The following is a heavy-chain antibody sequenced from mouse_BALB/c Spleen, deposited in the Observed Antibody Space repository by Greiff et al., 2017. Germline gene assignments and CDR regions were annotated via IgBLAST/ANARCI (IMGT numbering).Heavy chain of an antibody. Sequence: EVKLMESGGGLVQPGGSLRLSCATSGFTFTDYYMSWVRQPPGKALEWLGFIRNKANGYTTEYSASVKGRFTISRDNSQRILYLQMNTLGAEDSATYYCARVNYRYDLADWGQGTLVTVSA. CDR2: IRNKANGYTT. CDR1: GFTFTDYY. CDR3: ARVNYRYDLAD. V-gene: IGHV7-3*02. D-gene: IGHD2-14*01. J-gene: IGHJ3*01.